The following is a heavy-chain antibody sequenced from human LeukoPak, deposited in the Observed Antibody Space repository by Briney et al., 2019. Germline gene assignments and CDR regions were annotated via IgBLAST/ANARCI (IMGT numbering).Heavy chain of an antibody. CDR3: TWMATIFTVDY. J-gene: IGHJ4*02. CDR1: GLTFSGAW. CDR2: IRNDRIT. Sequence: PGGSLRLSCVLSGLTFSGAWMSWVRQAPGKGLEWVGRIRNDRITDYAAPVQGRFSISRDNSKNTFYLQMNSLRTEDTGMYLCTWMATIFTVDYWGQGTLVTVSS. V-gene: IGHV3-15*01. D-gene: IGHD5-12*01.